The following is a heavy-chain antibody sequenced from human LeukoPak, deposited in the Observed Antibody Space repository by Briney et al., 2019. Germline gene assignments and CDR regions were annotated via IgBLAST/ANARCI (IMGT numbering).Heavy chain of an antibody. J-gene: IGHJ5*02. V-gene: IGHV4-61*03. D-gene: IGHD3-10*01. Sequence: PSETLSLICTVSGGSISGSRYYWSWIRQPPGKGLERIGYIYYSGSTNYNPSLKSPVTITVDTSNNHFYLKLRYATAAATAVYYCGGGPRFGELLWLWFDPWGQGTLVTVSS. CDR1: GGSISGSRYY. CDR3: GGGPRFGELLWLWFDP. CDR2: IYYSGST.